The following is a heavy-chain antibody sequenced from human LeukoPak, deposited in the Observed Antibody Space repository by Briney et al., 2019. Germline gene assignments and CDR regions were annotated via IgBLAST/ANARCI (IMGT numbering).Heavy chain of an antibody. CDR3: ARRPGHYYYYMDV. CDR1: GGSISSGSYY. CDR2: IYTSGST. Sequence: SQTLSLTCTVSGGSISSGSYYWSWIRQPAGKGLEWIGRIYTSGSTNYNPSLKSRATISVDTSKNQFSLKLSSVTAADTAVYYCARRPGHYYYYMDVWGKGTTVTVSS. J-gene: IGHJ6*03. V-gene: IGHV4-61*02.